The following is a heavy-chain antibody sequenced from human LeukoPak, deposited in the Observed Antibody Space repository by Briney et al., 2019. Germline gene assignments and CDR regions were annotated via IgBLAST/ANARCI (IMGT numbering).Heavy chain of an antibody. J-gene: IGHJ4*02. CDR1: GFTFDDYA. CDR2: ISWNSGSI. CDR3: ARDRAYFGYTPPDY. D-gene: IGHD1-1*01. V-gene: IGHV3-9*01. Sequence: GGSLRLSCAASGFTFDDYAMHWVRQAPGKGLEWVSGISWNSGSIGYADSVKGRFTISRDNAKNSLYLQMNSLRAEDTAVYYCARDRAYFGYTPPDYWGQGTLVTVSS.